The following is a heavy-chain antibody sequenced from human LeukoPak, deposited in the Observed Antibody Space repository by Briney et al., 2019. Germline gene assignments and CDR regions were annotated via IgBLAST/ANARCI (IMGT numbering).Heavy chain of an antibody. CDR3: ARASRGMDV. CDR1: GGSISSGSYH. Sequence: SQTLSLTCTVSGGSISSGSYHWSWIRQPAGKGLEWIGRIYTSESTNYNPSLKSRVTISVDTSKNQFSLKLSSVTAADTAVYYCARASRGMDVWGQGTTVTVSS. J-gene: IGHJ6*02. V-gene: IGHV4-61*02. CDR2: IYTSEST.